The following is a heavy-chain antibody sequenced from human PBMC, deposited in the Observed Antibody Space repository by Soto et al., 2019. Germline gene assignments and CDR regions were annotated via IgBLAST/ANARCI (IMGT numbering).Heavy chain of an antibody. Sequence: PSETLSLTCTVSGGSISSGGYYWSWIRQHPGKGLEWIGYIYYSGSTYYNPSLKSRVTIFVDTSKNQFSLKLTSVTAADTALYYCARDYFDSSDYTTNWFDPWGQGALVTVSS. V-gene: IGHV4-31*03. J-gene: IGHJ5*02. CDR3: ARDYFDSSDYTTNWFDP. D-gene: IGHD3-22*01. CDR1: GGSISSGGYY. CDR2: IYYSGST.